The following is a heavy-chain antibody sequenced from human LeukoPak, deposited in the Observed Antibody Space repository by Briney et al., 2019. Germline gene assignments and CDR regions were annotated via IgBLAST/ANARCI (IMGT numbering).Heavy chain of an antibody. Sequence: PGGSLRLSCAASGFTFSSYAMSWVRQAPGKGLEWVSGISGGAGTPYYADSVKGRFTISRDNSKSTLYLQMTSLRAEDTAVYYCAKGRTTVITMDYFDYWGQGTLVTVSS. V-gene: IGHV3-23*01. CDR2: ISGGAGTP. D-gene: IGHD4-17*01. CDR3: AKGRTTVITMDYFDY. J-gene: IGHJ4*02. CDR1: GFTFSSYA.